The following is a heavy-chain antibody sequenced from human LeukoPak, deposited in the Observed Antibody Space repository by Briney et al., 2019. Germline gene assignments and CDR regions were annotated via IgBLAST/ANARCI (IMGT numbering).Heavy chain of an antibody. D-gene: IGHD3-22*01. CDR2: ISSSSSYI. J-gene: IGHJ6*02. V-gene: IGHV3-21*01. Sequence: XGGSLRLSCAASGFTFSSYSMNWVRQAPGKGLEWVSSISSSSSYIYYADSVKGRFTISRDNAKNSLYLQMNSLRAEDTAVYYCARDLIVYYDSSGYLYGMDVWGQGTTVTVSS. CDR1: GFTFSSYS. CDR3: ARDLIVYYDSSGYLYGMDV.